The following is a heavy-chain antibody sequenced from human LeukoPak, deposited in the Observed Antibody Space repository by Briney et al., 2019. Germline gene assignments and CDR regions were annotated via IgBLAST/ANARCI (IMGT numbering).Heavy chain of an antibody. CDR1: GFTFSSYA. Sequence: GGSERLSCAASGFTFSSYAMSCVRQAPGKGLEWVSGISWNSGSIGYADSVKGRFTISRDNAKNSLYLQMNSLRAEDTALYYCAKDISGSGKYYFDYWGQGTLVTVSS. D-gene: IGHD3-10*01. V-gene: IGHV3-9*01. J-gene: IGHJ4*02. CDR3: AKDISGSGKYYFDY. CDR2: ISWNSGSI.